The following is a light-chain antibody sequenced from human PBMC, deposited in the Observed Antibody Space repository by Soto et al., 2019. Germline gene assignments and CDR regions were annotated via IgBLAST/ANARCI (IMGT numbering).Light chain of an antibody. CDR1: QSVSSY. V-gene: IGKV3-20*01. CDR2: GAS. Sequence: EIVLTQSPGTLSLSPGERATLSCRASQSVSSYLAWYQQKPGQAPRLLIYGASSRATGIPDRFSGSGSGADFTLTISRVEPEDFAVYYCQQYGGSPLLTFGGGTKVDIK. CDR3: QQYGGSPLLT. J-gene: IGKJ4*01.